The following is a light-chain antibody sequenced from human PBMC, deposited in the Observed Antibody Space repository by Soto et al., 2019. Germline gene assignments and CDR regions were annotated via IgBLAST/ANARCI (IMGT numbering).Light chain of an antibody. V-gene: IGKV3-15*01. CDR3: QQYHKWPPYT. CDR1: QSVSSN. J-gene: IGKJ2*01. CDR2: GAS. Sequence: EIVMTQSPANLSVSPGERATLSCRASQSVSSNLAWYQQKPGQGPRLLIYGASTRATGIPAMFSGSGSGTEFTLTISSLQFEYFAVYYCQQYHKWPPYTFGQGTKVEIK.